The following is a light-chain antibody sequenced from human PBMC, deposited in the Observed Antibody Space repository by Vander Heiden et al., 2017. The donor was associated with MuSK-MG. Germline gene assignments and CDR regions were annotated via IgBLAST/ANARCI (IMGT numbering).Light chain of an antibody. Sequence: SYVLTQPPSVSVAPGQTATITRAGHNIGRKRFHWYRQKPAQAPVLVVHDDSDRPSGIPDRFSGSNSGNSATLTISRVEGGDEADYYCQVWDSSSDVVFGGGTTVTVL. V-gene: IGLV3-21*02. CDR1: NIGRKR. CDR2: DDS. CDR3: QVWDSSSDVV. J-gene: IGLJ2*01.